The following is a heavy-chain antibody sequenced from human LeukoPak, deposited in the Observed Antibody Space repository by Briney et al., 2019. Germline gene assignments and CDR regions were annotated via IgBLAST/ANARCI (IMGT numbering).Heavy chain of an antibody. Sequence: GASVKVSCKASGYTFTSYGISWVRQAPGQGLEWMGWISAYNGNTNYAQKLQGRVTVTTDTSTSTAYMELRSLRSDDTAVYYCARDQGYYYDSSGYYYRNYYYYGMDVWGQGTTVTVSS. V-gene: IGHV1-18*01. CDR2: ISAYNGNT. J-gene: IGHJ6*02. CDR1: GYTFTSYG. CDR3: ARDQGYYYDSSGYYYRNYYYYGMDV. D-gene: IGHD3-22*01.